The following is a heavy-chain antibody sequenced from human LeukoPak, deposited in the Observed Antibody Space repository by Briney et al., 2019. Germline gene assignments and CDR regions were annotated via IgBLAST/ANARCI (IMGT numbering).Heavy chain of an antibody. CDR1: GGSLSSGGYS. D-gene: IGHD1-26*01. V-gene: IGHV4-30-2*01. J-gene: IGHJ5*02. Sequence: PLETLSLTCAVSGGSLSSGGYSWSWIRQPPGKGLEWIGYIYHSGSTYYNPSLKSRVTISVDRSTKQFSLKLSSVTAADTAVYYCARDREWELLGNWFDPWGQGTLVTVSS. CDR2: IYHSGST. CDR3: ARDREWELLGNWFDP.